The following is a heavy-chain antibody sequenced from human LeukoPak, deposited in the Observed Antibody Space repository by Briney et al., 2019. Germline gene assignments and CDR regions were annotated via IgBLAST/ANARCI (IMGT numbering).Heavy chain of an antibody. Sequence: ASVKVSCKASGYTFTGYYMHWVRQAPGQGLEWMGWINPNSGGTNYAQKFQGRVTMTRDTSISTAYMELSRLRSDDTAVYYCASGSESRIQLWFSASMTLEDWGQGTLVTVSS. V-gene: IGHV1-2*02. CDR1: GYTFTGYY. D-gene: IGHD5-18*01. CDR2: INPNSGGT. CDR3: ASGSESRIQLWFSASMTLED. J-gene: IGHJ4*02.